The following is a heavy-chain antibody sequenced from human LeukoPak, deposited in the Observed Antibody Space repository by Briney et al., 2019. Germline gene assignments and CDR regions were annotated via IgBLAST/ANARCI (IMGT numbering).Heavy chain of an antibody. CDR3: ASDSSGD. CDR1: SYSINSNYY. Sequence: SETLSLTCSVSSYSINSNYYWGWIRQPPGKGLEWIGSIYYSGSTYYNPSLKSRVTISVDTSKNQFSLKLSSVTAADTAVYYCASDSSGDWGQGTLVTVSS. D-gene: IGHD3-22*01. V-gene: IGHV4-38-2*02. CDR2: IYYSGST. J-gene: IGHJ4*02.